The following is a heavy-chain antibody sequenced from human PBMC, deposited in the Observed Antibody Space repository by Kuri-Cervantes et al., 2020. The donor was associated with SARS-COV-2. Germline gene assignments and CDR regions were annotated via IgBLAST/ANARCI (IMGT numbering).Heavy chain of an antibody. CDR1: GYTFTGYY. CDR2: INPNSGGT. V-gene: IGHV1-2*02. J-gene: IGHJ4*02. D-gene: IGHD6-6*01. CDR3: ARDSPFSQLGGLFHS. Sequence: ASVKVSCKASGYTFTGYYMHWVRQAPGQGLEWMGWINPNSGGTNYAQKFQGRVTMTRDTSISTDYMELSRLRSDDTAVYYCARDSPFSQLGGLFHSWGQGTLVTVSS.